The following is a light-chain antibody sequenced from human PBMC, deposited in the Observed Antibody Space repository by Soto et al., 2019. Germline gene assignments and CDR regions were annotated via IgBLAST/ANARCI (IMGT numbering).Light chain of an antibody. J-gene: IGKJ5*01. CDR2: DTS. V-gene: IGKV3-15*01. CDR3: QQYNSWPIT. Sequence: EIVVTQSPATLSVSPGERVTLSCRASQSVSSSLAWYQQRPGQAPRLLIYDTSTRAPGIAARFSGSGSGTEFTLTISSLQSEDVAVYYCQQYNSWPITFGQGTRLEIK. CDR1: QSVSSS.